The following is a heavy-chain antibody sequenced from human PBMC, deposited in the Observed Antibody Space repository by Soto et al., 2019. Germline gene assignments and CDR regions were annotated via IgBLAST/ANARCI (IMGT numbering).Heavy chain of an antibody. V-gene: IGHV1-69*01. CDR2: IIPIFGTA. D-gene: IGHD3-22*01. Sequence: QVQLVQSGAEVKKPGSSVKVSCKASGGTFSSYAISWVRQAPGQGLEWMGGIIPIFGTANYAQKFQGRVTITADESTSTAYMELSSLRSEDTAVYYCARHRYYYDSSGYYHAFDIWGQGTMVTVSS. J-gene: IGHJ3*02. CDR1: GGTFSSYA. CDR3: ARHRYYYDSSGYYHAFDI.